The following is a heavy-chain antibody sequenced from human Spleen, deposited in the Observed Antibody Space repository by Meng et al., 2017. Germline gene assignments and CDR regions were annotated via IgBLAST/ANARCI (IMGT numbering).Heavy chain of an antibody. CDR3: ARLRSSSWIYYFDY. J-gene: IGHJ4*02. Sequence: QGQLKQWCAGLLKPSETLSLTWSVYGGSLSGYYWSWIRQPPGKWLEWIGKINHSGSTNYNPSLKSRVTISVDTSKNHLSLRLTPVTAADTAVYYCARLRSSSWIYYFDYWGQGTLVTVSS. CDR2: INHSGST. V-gene: IGHV4-34*01. CDR1: GGSLSGYY. D-gene: IGHD6-13*01.